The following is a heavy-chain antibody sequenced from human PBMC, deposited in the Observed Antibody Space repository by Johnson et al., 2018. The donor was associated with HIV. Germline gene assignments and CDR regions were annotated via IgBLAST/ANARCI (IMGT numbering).Heavy chain of an antibody. Sequence: VQLVESGVGLVKPGGSLRLSCAASGFTFSDCAMSWVRQGPGKGLEWVSAITVSGDNTYYADSVKGRFTISRDNSKNTLYLQMSSLRADDTAVYYCAKGVRGSSCYDAFDIWGQGTMVTVS. V-gene: IGHV3-23*04. CDR2: ITVSGDNT. CDR3: AKGVRGSSCYDAFDI. D-gene: IGHD6-6*01. J-gene: IGHJ3*02. CDR1: GFTFSDCA.